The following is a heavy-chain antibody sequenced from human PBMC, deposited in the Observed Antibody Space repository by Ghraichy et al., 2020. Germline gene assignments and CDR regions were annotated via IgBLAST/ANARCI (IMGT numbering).Heavy chain of an antibody. J-gene: IGHJ2*01. CDR1: GLTFSNFA. D-gene: IGHD1-26*01. CDR3: AKGKGSGSYVNWSFNI. CDR2: ISGSGGSI. Sequence: ETLSLTCAVSGLTFSNFAMAWVRQAPGKGLEWVSTISGSGGSIWYADSGKGRFIISRDTSRSTFYLQMNSLRAEDTAVYYCAKGKGSGSYVNWSFNIWGRGTPVTVSP. V-gene: IGHV3-23*01.